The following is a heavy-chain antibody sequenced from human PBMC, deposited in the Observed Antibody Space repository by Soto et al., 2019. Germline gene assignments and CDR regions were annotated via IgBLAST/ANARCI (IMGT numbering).Heavy chain of an antibody. Sequence: QVQLVQSGAEVKKPGASVKVSCKASGYTFTSYDINWVRQATGQGLVWMGWMNPNSGNTGHAQKFQGRVTMTRNTHISTAYVELSSLRSEDTAADYCAREKTANGMYVWGQGTTGTASS. CDR2: MNPNSGNT. CDR1: GYTFTSYD. J-gene: IGHJ6*02. CDR3: AREKTANGMYV. V-gene: IGHV1-8*01.